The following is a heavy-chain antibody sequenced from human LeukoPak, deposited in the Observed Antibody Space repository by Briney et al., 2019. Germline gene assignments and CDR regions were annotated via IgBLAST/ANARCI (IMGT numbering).Heavy chain of an antibody. J-gene: IGHJ4*02. V-gene: IGHV4-38-2*01. Sequence: SETLSLTCAVSGYSITRGFSWGWIRQPPGKGLEWIGNLFHSGTTYYNPSLKSRVSISVDTSKNQFSLKLNSVTAADTAVYYCARQGYGRSSFFDHWGQGTLVTVSS. CDR3: ARQGYGRSSFFDH. D-gene: IGHD6-6*01. CDR1: GYSITRGFS. CDR2: LFHSGTT.